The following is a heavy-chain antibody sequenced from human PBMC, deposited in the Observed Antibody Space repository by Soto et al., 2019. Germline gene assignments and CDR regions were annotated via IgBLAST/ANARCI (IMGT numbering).Heavy chain of an antibody. V-gene: IGHV3-15*07. J-gene: IGHJ4*02. Sequence: EVQLVESGGGLVKPGGSLRLSCAASGFTFSDAWMNWVRQAPGKGLEWVGRIKSKIDGGATTDYAAPVQGRFTISREDSKNTLYLQMNSVKTEDPAVYYCYSLIWGAGGYWGQGTLVTVSS. CDR2: IKSKIDGGATT. CDR3: YSLIWGAGGY. D-gene: IGHD2-21*01. CDR1: GFTFSDAW.